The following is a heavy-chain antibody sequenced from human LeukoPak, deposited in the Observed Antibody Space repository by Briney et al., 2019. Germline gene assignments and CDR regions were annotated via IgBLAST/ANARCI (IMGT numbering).Heavy chain of an antibody. V-gene: IGHV4-31*03. D-gene: IGHD3-3*01. J-gene: IGHJ3*02. CDR1: GVSISSGGYY. Sequence: SQTLSLTCTVSGVSISSGGYYWSWIRHHPGKGLEWIGYIYYSGSTYYNPSLKSRISISADTSKNQFSLKLSSVTAADTAVYYCARVPFWSGYFGLVNAFDIWGQGTMVTVSS. CDR3: ARVPFWSGYFGLVNAFDI. CDR2: IYYSGST.